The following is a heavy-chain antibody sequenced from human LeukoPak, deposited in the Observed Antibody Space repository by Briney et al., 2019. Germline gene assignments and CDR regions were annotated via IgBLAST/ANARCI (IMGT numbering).Heavy chain of an antibody. CDR3: ARDPNGDYIGAFDM. V-gene: IGHV3-23*01. D-gene: IGHD4-17*01. Sequence: GGSLRLSCAASGFIFSNYALMWLRQSPGKGLEWVSAIRGSGGGTFYADSVKGRFTISRDNSKNTLYLRMNGLRAEDTAVYYCARDPNGDYIGAFDMWGRGTLVTVSS. CDR1: GFIFSNYA. J-gene: IGHJ3*02. CDR2: IRGSGGGT.